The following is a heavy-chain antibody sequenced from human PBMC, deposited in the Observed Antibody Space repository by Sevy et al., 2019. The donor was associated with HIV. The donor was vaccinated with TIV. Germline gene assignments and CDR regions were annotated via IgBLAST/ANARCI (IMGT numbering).Heavy chain of an antibody. V-gene: IGHV1-18*01. CDR2: ISGYNVHT. Sequence: ASVKVSCKASGYTFITYGITWVRQAPGQGLEWMGWISGYNVHTKYGRGLQGRVTITTDTSTSTAYLELRSLTSDDTAVYYCARTGYSTLDRVAAADSSLDFWGQGTLVTVSS. J-gene: IGHJ4*02. D-gene: IGHD6-13*01. CDR3: ARTGYSTLDRVAAADSSLDF. CDR1: GYTFITYG.